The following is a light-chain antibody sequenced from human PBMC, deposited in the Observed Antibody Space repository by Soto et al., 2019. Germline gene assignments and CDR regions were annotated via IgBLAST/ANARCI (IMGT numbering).Light chain of an antibody. Sequence: IQMTQSPSTLSGSVGYSVTITCRASQTISSWLAWYQQKPGKAPKXLIYKASTLKSGVPSRFSGSVSGTDGTITISRLETEDDAVYDCQQYGHSLWTFGQGTKVDIK. J-gene: IGKJ1*01. CDR3: QQYGHSLWT. CDR1: QTISSW. V-gene: IGKV1-5*03. CDR2: KAS.